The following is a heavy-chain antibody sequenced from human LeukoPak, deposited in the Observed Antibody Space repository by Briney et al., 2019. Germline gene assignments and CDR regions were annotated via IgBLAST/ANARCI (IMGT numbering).Heavy chain of an antibody. Sequence: SETLSLTCTVSGGSISSYYRSWIRQPPGKGLEWIGYIYYSGSTNYNPSLKSRVTISVDTSKNQFSLKLSSVTAADTAVYYCARGRVYFQHWGQGTLVTVSS. CDR1: GGSISSYY. CDR3: ARGRVYFQH. D-gene: IGHD3-10*01. CDR2: IYYSGST. J-gene: IGHJ1*01. V-gene: IGHV4-59*01.